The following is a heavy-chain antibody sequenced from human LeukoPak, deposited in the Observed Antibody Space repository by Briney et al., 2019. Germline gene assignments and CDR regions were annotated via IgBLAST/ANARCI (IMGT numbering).Heavy chain of an antibody. V-gene: IGHV1-18*01. J-gene: IGHJ4*02. CDR1: GYTFTHYG. D-gene: IGHD3-10*01. Sequence: ASVKVSCKTSGYTFTHYGISWVRQAPGQGLEWMGWINTYSGNTNYAERVQGRVTMTTDTSTSTVYMELRSLTSDDTAVYYCARVYGSGSYNDFSGQGSLVTVSS. CDR2: INTYSGNT. CDR3: ARVYGSGSYNDF.